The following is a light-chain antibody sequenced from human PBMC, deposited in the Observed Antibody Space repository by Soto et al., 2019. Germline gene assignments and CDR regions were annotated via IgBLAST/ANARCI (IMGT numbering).Light chain of an antibody. CDR2: LGS. CDR1: QSLLHSNGYNY. Sequence: DIVMTQSPLSLPVTPGEPASISCRSSQSLLHSNGYNYLDWYLQKPGQSPQLLIYLGSNRASGXPXRXXGSGSVTDFTLKISRVEAEDVGVYYCMQALQTPLLTFGGGTKVEIK. CDR3: MQALQTPLLT. J-gene: IGKJ4*01. V-gene: IGKV2-28*01.